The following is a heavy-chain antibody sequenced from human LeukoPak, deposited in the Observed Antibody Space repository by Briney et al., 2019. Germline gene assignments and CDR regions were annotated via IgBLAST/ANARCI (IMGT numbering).Heavy chain of an antibody. CDR2: IYSTGTP. J-gene: IGHJ6*03. CDR1: GDSISRRPSY. Sequence: SQTLSLTCSVSGDSISRRPSYWTWIRQPAGRGLEWIGRIYSTGTPNYNPSLKSRVTISVDTSKNQFSLKLSSVTAADTAVYYCARRHRGYSYGSGYYYYMDVWGKGTTVTISS. D-gene: IGHD5-18*01. CDR3: ARRHRGYSYGSGYYYYMDV. V-gene: IGHV4-61*02.